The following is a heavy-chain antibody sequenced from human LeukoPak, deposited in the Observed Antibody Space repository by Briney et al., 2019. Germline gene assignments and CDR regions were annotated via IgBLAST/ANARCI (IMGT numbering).Heavy chain of an antibody. CDR3: ARRGWTTEN. CDR2: VRHTGST. D-gene: IGHD4-11*01. Sequence: SETLSLTCAVYGGSFSGYYWSWIRQPPGKGLEWIGRVRHTGSTDYNPSLRSRVIVSVDTSKDQFSLKLSSVTAADTAVYYCARRGWTTENWGQGTLVTVSS. CDR1: GGSFSGYY. J-gene: IGHJ4*02. V-gene: IGHV4-34*01.